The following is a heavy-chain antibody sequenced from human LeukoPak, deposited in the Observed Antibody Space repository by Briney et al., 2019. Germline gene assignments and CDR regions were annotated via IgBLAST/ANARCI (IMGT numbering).Heavy chain of an antibody. CDR2: IYYSGST. D-gene: IGHD1-26*01. CDR3: ARSGSYYGSFDY. J-gene: IGHJ4*02. CDR1: GGSISSYY. Sequence: PSETLSLTCTVSGGSISSYYWSWIRQPPGKGLEWIGYIYYSGSTTYNPSLKSRVTISVDTSKNQFSLKLSSVTAADTAVYYCARSGSYYGSFDYWGQGTLVTVSS. V-gene: IGHV4-59*08.